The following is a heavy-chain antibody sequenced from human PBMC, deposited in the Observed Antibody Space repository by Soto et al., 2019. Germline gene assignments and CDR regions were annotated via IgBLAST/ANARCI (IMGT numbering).Heavy chain of an antibody. CDR1: GYTFTQYY. D-gene: IGHD5-18*01. CDR3: ATSVNSAMAFDY. J-gene: IGHJ4*02. Sequence: ASVKVSCKASGYTFTQYYIHWVRQAPGQGLEWMGIINPNGGSTTYAQKFRAGFTMTRDTSTSTVYMELSSLRSEDSAVYYCATSVNSAMAFDYWGQGTLVTVS. V-gene: IGHV1-46*01. CDR2: INPNGGST.